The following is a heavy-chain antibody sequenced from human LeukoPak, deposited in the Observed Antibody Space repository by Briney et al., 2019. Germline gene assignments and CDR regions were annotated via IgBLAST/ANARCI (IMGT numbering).Heavy chain of an antibody. CDR2: INPNSGGT. V-gene: IGHV1-2*02. CDR3: ARGGYDYYFDY. CDR1: GYTFIGSY. D-gene: IGHD5-12*01. Sequence: GASVKVSCRASGYTFIGSYMHWLRQAPGQGLEWMGWINPNSGGTSYPQRFQGRVTMTRDTSITTAYMELTSLRSDDTAVYYCARGGYDYYFDYWGQGPLVTVSS. J-gene: IGHJ4*02.